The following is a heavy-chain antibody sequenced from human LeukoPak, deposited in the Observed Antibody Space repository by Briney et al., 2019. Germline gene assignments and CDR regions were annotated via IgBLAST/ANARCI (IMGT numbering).Heavy chain of an antibody. Sequence: SETLSLTCTVSGGSISSGSYYWSWIRQPAGKGLEWIGRIYTSGSTNYNPSLKSRVTISVDTSKNQFSLKLSSVTAADTAVYYCARSSYFGYFDYWGQGTLVTVSS. D-gene: IGHD3-9*01. CDR2: IYTSGST. CDR1: GGSISSGSYY. J-gene: IGHJ4*02. CDR3: ARSSYFGYFDY. V-gene: IGHV4-61*02.